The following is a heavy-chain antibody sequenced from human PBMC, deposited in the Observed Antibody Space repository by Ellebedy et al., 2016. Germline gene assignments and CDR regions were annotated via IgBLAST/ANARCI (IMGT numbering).Heavy chain of an antibody. CDR3: ARVPRSGSYLGAFDI. V-gene: IGHV3-48*01. D-gene: IGHD3-10*01. CDR1: GFTFSSYS. Sequence: GESLKISCATSGFTFSSYSMNWVRQAPGKGLEWVSYISSSSSTMYYADSVKGRFTISRDNAKNSLYLQMNSLRAEDTAVYYCARVPRSGSYLGAFDIWGQGTMVTVSS. CDR2: ISSSSSTM. J-gene: IGHJ3*02.